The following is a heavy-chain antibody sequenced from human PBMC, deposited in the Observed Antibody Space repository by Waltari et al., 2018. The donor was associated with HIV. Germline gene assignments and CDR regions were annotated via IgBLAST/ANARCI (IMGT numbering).Heavy chain of an antibody. Sequence: QVQLVESGGGAVQPGGSLTLSCAASGFSFSSYAMQWFRQSPGKGLEWVALLRYDGSDECYSESVKGRFTISRDNFKNTLYLQMNSLRVEDTAVYYCAKAPNVIQPSYYYYGMDVWGQGTTVTVPS. V-gene: IGHV3-30*02. J-gene: IGHJ6*02. CDR3: AKAPNVIQPSYYYYGMDV. CDR1: GFSFSSYA. CDR2: LRYDGSDE.